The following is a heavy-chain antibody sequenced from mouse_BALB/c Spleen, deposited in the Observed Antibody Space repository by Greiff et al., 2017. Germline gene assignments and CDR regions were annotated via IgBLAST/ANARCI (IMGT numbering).Heavy chain of an antibody. V-gene: IGHV1-4*02. CDR3: ARWEEVRRTVSWFAY. J-gene: IGHJ3*01. Sequence: QVQLQQSAAELARPGASVKMSCKASGYTFTSYTMHWVKQRPGQGLEWIGYINPSSGYTEYNQKFKDKTTLTADKSSSTAYMQLSSLTSEDSAVYYCARWEEVRRTVSWFAYWGQGTLVTVSA. CDR2: INPSSGYT. CDR1: GYTFTSYT. D-gene: IGHD2-14*01.